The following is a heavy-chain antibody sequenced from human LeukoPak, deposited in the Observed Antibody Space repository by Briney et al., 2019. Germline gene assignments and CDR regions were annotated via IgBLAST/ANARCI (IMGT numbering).Heavy chain of an antibody. Sequence: ASVKVSCKVSGYTLTELSMHWVRQAPGKGLEWMGGFDPEDGETIYAQKFQGRVTMTEDTSTDTAYMELSSLRSDDTAVYYCARLIPQKWELPGKWFDPWGQGTLVTVSS. CDR1: GYTLTELS. D-gene: IGHD1-26*01. J-gene: IGHJ5*02. CDR3: ARLIPQKWELPGKWFDP. V-gene: IGHV1-24*01. CDR2: FDPEDGET.